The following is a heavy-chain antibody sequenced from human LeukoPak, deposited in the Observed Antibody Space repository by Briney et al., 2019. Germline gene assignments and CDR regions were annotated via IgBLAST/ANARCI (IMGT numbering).Heavy chain of an antibody. V-gene: IGHV4-39*02. J-gene: IGHJ4*02. D-gene: IGHD6-6*01. CDR1: RGSLSSSSYY. CDR3: ARTLGSSSRPFDY. CDR2: RFYSGST. Sequence: PAETLSLTCTFSRGSLSSSSYYGGGVRQPPGKGLERIGSRFYSGSTYYSPSLKGQVTISVDTSKNPSSLKLSPVTAADTAVYYCARTLGSSSRPFDYWGQGTLVTVSS.